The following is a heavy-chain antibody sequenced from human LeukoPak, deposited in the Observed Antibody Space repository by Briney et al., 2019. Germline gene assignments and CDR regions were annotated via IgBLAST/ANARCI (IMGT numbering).Heavy chain of an antibody. CDR2: IYSGGST. J-gene: IGHJ4*02. D-gene: IGHD3-22*01. CDR3: ARALDYDSSGYLPAVYFDY. V-gene: IGHV3-53*01. Sequence: GGSLRLFCAASGFTVSSNYMSWVRQAPGKGLEWVSVIYSGGSTYYADSVKGRFTISRDNSKNTLYLQMNSLRAEDTAVYYCARALDYDSSGYLPAVYFDYWGQGTLVTVSS. CDR1: GFTVSSNY.